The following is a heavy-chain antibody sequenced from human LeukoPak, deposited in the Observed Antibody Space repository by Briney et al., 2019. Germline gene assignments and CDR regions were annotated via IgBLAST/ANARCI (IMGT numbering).Heavy chain of an antibody. J-gene: IGHJ4*02. CDR3: ARALGRLSGSDY. CDR1: GYTFTGYY. CDR2: INPNSGGT. Sequence: ASVKVSCKASGYTFTGYYMHWVRQAPGQGLEWMGWINPNSGGTNYAQKFQGRVTMTRDTSISTAYMELSRLRSDDTAVYCCARALGRLSGSDYWGQGTLVTVSS. D-gene: IGHD3-10*01. V-gene: IGHV1-2*02.